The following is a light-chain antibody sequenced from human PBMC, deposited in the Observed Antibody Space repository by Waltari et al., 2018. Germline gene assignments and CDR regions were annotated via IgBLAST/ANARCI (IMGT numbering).Light chain of an antibody. V-gene: IGKV3-20*01. CDR3: QQYGSSSWT. Sequence: EIVLTQSPGTLSLSPGERATLSCRASQSVSSSYLAWYQQKPGQAPRPLIYGASRRATGIRDRVSGSGSGTDFTLTISRLEPEDFAVYYCQQYGSSSWTFGQGTKVEIK. CDR1: QSVSSSY. CDR2: GAS. J-gene: IGKJ1*01.